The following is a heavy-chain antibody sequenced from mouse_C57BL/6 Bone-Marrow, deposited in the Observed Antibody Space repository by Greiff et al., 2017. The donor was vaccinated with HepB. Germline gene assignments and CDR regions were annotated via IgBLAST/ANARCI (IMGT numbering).Heavy chain of an antibody. Sequence: EVHLVESGGGLVQPGGSMKLSCVASGFTFSNYWMNWVRQSPEKGLEWVAQIRLKSDNYATHYAESVKGRFTISRDDSKSSVYLQMNNLRAEDTGIYYCAGGGGSNYEGYYAMDYWGQGTSVTVSS. CDR3: AGGGGSNYEGYYAMDY. D-gene: IGHD2-5*01. V-gene: IGHV6-3*01. CDR1: GFTFSNYW. J-gene: IGHJ4*01. CDR2: IRLKSDNYAT.